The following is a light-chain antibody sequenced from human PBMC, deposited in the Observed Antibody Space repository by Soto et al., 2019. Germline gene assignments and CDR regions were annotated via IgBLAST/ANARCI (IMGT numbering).Light chain of an antibody. J-gene: IGKJ4*01. Sequence: EIVLTQSPATLSLSPGESVTLSCRASQSISTFLGWYQQKPGQAPRLLIYNTSKRATGIPARFSGSGFGTDFTLTISSLEPEDFAVYYCQHRYSWPLTFGGGTKVDIK. CDR2: NTS. CDR3: QHRYSWPLT. CDR1: QSISTF. V-gene: IGKV3-11*01.